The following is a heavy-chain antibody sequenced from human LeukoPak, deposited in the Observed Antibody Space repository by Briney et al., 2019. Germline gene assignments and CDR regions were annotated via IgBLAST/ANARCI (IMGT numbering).Heavy chain of an antibody. D-gene: IGHD6-6*01. CDR3: ARDRGFSIAPNWFDT. J-gene: IGHJ5*02. Sequence: GGSLRLSCAASGFTFSSYSMNWVRQAPGKGLEWVSSISSSSSYIYYADSVKGRFTISRDNAKNSLYLQMNSLRAEDTAVYYCARDRGFSIAPNWFDTWGQGTLVTVSS. CDR2: ISSSSSYI. V-gene: IGHV3-21*01. CDR1: GFTFSSYS.